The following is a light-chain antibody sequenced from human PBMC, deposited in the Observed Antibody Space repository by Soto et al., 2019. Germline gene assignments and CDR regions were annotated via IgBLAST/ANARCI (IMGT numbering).Light chain of an antibody. CDR1: QSFDSN. CDR2: GAS. Sequence: EIVMTQSPATLSVSPGERATLSCRASQSFDSNLDWYQQKPGQPPRLLIYGASTRATGVPARFSGSGSGTEFTLTIRSLQSEDFAVYYCQQYNDWPSMYTFGQGTKLEMK. V-gene: IGKV3-15*01. J-gene: IGKJ2*01. CDR3: QQYNDWPSMYT.